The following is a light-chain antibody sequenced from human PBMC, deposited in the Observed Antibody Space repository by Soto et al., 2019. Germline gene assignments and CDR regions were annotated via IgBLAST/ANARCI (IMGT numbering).Light chain of an antibody. CDR1: SSDVGTYNL. V-gene: IGLV2-23*03. CDR2: EGS. CDR3: CSYAGISTFVV. Sequence: QSALTQPASVPGSPGQSITISCTGTSSDVGTYNLVSWYQQHPGKAPKLMIYEGSKRPSGVSNRFSGSKSGNTASLTISGLQAEDEADYYCCSYAGISTFVVFGGGTKLTVL. J-gene: IGLJ2*01.